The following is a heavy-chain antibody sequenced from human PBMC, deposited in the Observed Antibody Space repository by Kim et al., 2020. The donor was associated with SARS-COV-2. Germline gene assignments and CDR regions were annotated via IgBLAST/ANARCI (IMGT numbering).Heavy chain of an antibody. J-gene: IGHJ4*02. D-gene: IGHD4-17*01. V-gene: IGHV1-2*02. CDR3: ARGMAPTVTTRYYFDY. CDR2: INPNSGGT. Sequence: ASVKVSCKASGYTFTGYYMHWVRQAPGQGLEWMGWINPNSGGTNYAQKFQGRVTMTRDTSISTAYMELSRLRSDDTAVYYCARGMAPTVTTRYYFDYWGQGTLVTVSS. CDR1: GYTFTGYY.